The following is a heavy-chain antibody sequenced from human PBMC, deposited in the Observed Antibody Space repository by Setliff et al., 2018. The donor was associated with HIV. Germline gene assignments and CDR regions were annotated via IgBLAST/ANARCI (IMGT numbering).Heavy chain of an antibody. Sequence: SCEASGFHFDLYAFHWVRQDPGKGLEWVAAVSYDGSYKNYADSVKGRFTIYSDKSRSTIDVQMNSLRAEYTAVYYCARDLTTIVTRKFFDIWGQGPKVTVSS. CDR1: GFHFDLYA. J-gene: IGHJ3*02. CDR3: ARDLTTIVTRKFFDI. D-gene: IGHD3-22*01. V-gene: IGHV3-30*04. CDR2: VSYDGSYK.